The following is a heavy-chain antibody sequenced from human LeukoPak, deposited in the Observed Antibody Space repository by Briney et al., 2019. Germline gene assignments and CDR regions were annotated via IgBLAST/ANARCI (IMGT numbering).Heavy chain of an antibody. D-gene: IGHD1-14*01. CDR1: GFSLSTSGVG. V-gene: IGHV2-5*01. CDR2: IYWNDDK. CDR3: ATRGLVVPNPERNWFEP. Sequence: SGPTLVKPTQTLTLTCTFSGFSLSTSGVGVGWIRQPPGKALEWLSLIYWNDDKRYSPSLKSRLTITKDTSKNQVVLTMTNMHPFDTAPSYCATRGLVVPNPERNWFEPWGQGNLVTVSS. J-gene: IGHJ5*02.